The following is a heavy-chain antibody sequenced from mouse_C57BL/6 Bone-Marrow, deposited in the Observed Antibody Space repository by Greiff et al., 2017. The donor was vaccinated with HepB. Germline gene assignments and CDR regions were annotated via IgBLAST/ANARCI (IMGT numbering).Heavy chain of an antibody. J-gene: IGHJ4*01. CDR1: GFTFSDYY. CDR2: ISNGGGST. Sequence: EVKVVESGGGLVQPGGSLKLSCAASGFTFSDYYMYWVRQTPEKRLEWVAYISNGGGSTYYPDTVKGRFTISRDNAKNTLYLQMSRLKSEDTAMYYCARPLYDYGSSLYYYAMDYWGQGTSVTVAS. D-gene: IGHD1-1*01. CDR3: ARPLYDYGSSLYYYAMDY. V-gene: IGHV5-12*01.